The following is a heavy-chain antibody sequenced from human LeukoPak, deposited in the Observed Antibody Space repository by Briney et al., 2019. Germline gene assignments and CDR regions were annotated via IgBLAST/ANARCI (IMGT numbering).Heavy chain of an antibody. J-gene: IGHJ4*02. CDR2: INHSGST. CDR3: AARGYRNGPFDY. CDR1: GGSFSGYY. Sequence: PSETLSLTCAVYGGSFSGYYWSWIRQPPGKGLEWIGEINHSGSTNYNPSLKSRVTISVDTSKNQFSLKLSSVTAADTAVYYCAARGYRNGPFDYWGQGTLVTVSS. D-gene: IGHD5-18*01. V-gene: IGHV4-34*01.